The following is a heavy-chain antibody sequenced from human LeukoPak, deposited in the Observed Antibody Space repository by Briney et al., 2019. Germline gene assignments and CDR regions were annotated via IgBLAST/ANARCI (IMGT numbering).Heavy chain of an antibody. V-gene: IGHV3-23*01. CDR2: ISKSGGSK. Sequence: GSPLHTCAVSGITFSTIGVSWVRQAPGKGLEWVSIISKSGGSKFYADPVRGRFTISRDNSKDMLYLQMNSLTAEDTAVYYYANGVGGYEYWGTRT. D-gene: IGHD3-10*01. CDR3: ANGVGGYEY. CDR1: GITFSTIG. J-gene: IGHJ4*02.